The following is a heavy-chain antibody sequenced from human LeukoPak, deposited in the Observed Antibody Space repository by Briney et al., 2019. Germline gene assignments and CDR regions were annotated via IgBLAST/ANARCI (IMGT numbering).Heavy chain of an antibody. V-gene: IGHV3-30-3*01. CDR3: ARSSGWSAPPHFDY. CDR1: GFTFSSYA. J-gene: IGHJ4*02. CDR2: ISYDGSNK. D-gene: IGHD6-19*01. Sequence: GGSLRLSCAAPGFTFSSYAMHWVRQAPGKGLGWVAVISYDGSNKYYADSVKGRFTISRDNSKNTLYLQMNSLRAEDTAVYYCARSSGWSAPPHFDYWGQGTLVTVSS.